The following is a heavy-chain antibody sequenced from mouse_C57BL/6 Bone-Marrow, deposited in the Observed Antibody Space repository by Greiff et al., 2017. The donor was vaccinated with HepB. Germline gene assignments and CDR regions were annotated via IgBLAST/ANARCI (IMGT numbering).Heavy chain of an antibody. V-gene: IGHV3-6*01. CDR3: ASAWFAY. Sequence: EVQRVESGPGLVKPSQSLSLTCSVTGYSITSGYYWNWIRQFPGNKLEWMGYISYDGSNNYNPSLKNRISITRDTSKNQFFLKLNSVTTEDTATYYCASAWFAYWGQGTLVTVSA. CDR1: GYSITSGYY. J-gene: IGHJ3*01. CDR2: ISYDGSN.